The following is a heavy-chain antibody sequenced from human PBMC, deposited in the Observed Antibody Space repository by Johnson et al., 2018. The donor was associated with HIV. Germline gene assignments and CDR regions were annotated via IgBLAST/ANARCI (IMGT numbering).Heavy chain of an antibody. CDR2: IVSDVSSA. CDR1: GFTFSSYA. V-gene: IGHV3-74*02. D-gene: IGHD3-10*01. J-gene: IGHJ3*02. Sequence: VQLVESGGGVVQPGRSLRLSCAASGFTFSSYAMHWVRQAPGQGLVWVSRIVSDVSSAIYTDSVTGRFTISRDNTKNTVYLQMNSLRAEDTAVYYCTTGVFHAFDMWGQGTTVIVSS. CDR3: TTGVFHAFDM.